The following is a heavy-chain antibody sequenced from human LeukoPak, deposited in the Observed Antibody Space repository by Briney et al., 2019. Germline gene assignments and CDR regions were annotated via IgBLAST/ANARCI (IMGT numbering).Heavy chain of an antibody. J-gene: IGHJ4*02. CDR3: ARSAVADTLSAYYFDY. D-gene: IGHD6-19*01. CDR1: GYTFITPD. Sequence: ASVKVSCKASGYTFITPDISWVRQAPGQGLEWMGWISAYNGNTNYAQKIQGRLTMTTDTSTNTAYMELRSLRSDDTAVYYCARSAVADTLSAYYFDYWDQGTLVTVPS. CDR2: ISAYNGNT. V-gene: IGHV1-18*01.